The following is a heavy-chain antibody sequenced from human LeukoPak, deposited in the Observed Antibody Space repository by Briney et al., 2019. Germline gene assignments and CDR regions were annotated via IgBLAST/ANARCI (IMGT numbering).Heavy chain of an antibody. CDR2: IYYSGST. CDR3: ARDLPEYSSSWYYFDY. CDR1: GGSISSYY. J-gene: IGHJ4*02. V-gene: IGHV4-59*01. D-gene: IGHD6-13*01. Sequence: PSETLSLTYTVSGGSISSYYWSWIRQPPGKGLEWIGYIYYSGSTNYNPSLKSRVTISVDTSKNQFSLKLSSVTAADTAVYYCARDLPEYSSSWYYFDYWGQGTLVTASS.